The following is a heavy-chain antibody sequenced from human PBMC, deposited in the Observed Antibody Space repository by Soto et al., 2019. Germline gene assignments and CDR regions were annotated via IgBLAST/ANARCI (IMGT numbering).Heavy chain of an antibody. J-gene: IGHJ5*02. CDR3: AKDGSDSSGWFPRLFWFDP. CDR2: ISGSGGST. V-gene: IGHV3-23*01. CDR1: GFTFSSYA. Sequence: HPGGSLRLSCAASGFTFSSYAMSWVRQAPGKGLEWVSAISGSGGSTYYADSVKGRFTISRDNSKNTLYLQMNSLSAEDTAVYYCAKDGSDSSGWFPRLFWFDPWGQGTLVTVSS. D-gene: IGHD6-19*01.